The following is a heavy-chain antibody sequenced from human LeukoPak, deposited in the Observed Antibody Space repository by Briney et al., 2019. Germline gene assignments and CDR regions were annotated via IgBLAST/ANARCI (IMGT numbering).Heavy chain of an antibody. D-gene: IGHD3-10*01. CDR3: AKDSYGALNY. CDR1: GFTFSSYA. CDR2: ISYDGSNK. V-gene: IGHV3-30*04. J-gene: IGHJ4*02. Sequence: GGSLRLSCAASGFTFSSYAMHWVRQAPGKGLEWVGVISYDGSNKYYADSVKGRFTISRDNSKNTLYLQMNSLRAEDTAVYYCAKDSYGALNYWGQGTLVTVSS.